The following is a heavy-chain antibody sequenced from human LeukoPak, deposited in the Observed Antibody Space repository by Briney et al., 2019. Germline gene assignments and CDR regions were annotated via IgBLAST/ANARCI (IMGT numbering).Heavy chain of an antibody. V-gene: IGHV3-7*01. CDR1: AFTFSRYW. D-gene: IGHD2-15*01. J-gene: IGHJ4*02. Sequence: GGSLRLSCAASAFTFSRYWTTWVRQAPGKGLEWVANINEDGSEKYYLDSVRGRFTISRDNAKNSLYLQMDSLRAEDTAVYYCARDGYCTGGSCYGYFDYWGQGTLVTVSS. CDR2: INEDGSEK. CDR3: ARDGYCTGGSCYGYFDY.